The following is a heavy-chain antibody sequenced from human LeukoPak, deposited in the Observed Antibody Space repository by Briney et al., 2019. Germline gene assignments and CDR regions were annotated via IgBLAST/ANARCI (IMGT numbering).Heavy chain of an antibody. CDR2: IYSGGST. D-gene: IGHD3-10*01. Sequence: GGSLRLSCAASGFTVSSNYMSWVRQAPGKGLEWVSVIYSGGSTYYADSVKGRFTISRDNSKNTLYLQMNSLRAEDTAVYYCASALYGSGSPDYWGQGTLVTVSS. J-gene: IGHJ4*02. CDR3: ASALYGSGSPDY. CDR1: GFTVSSNY. V-gene: IGHV3-66*01.